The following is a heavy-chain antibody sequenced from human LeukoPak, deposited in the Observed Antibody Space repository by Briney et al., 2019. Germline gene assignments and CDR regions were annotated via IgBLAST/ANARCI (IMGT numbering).Heavy chain of an antibody. CDR2: IYYSGST. J-gene: IGHJ4*02. Sequence: PSETLSLTCTVSGGSISSGGYYWSWIRQHPGRGLECIGYIYYSGSTYYNPSLKSRVTISVDTSKNQFSLKLSSVTAADTAVYYCARNTAMVPFDYWAREPWSPSPQ. D-gene: IGHD5-18*01. V-gene: IGHV4-31*03. CDR1: GGSISSGGYY. CDR3: ARNTAMVPFDY.